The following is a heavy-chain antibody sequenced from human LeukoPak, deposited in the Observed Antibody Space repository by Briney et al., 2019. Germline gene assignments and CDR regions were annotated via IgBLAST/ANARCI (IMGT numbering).Heavy chain of an antibody. J-gene: IGHJ4*02. CDR2: ISSSSSTI. Sequence: PGGSLRLSCAASGFSFSTYTMNWVRQAPGKGLDWVSYISSSSSTIYYADSVKGRFTISRDNANNSLYLQMNSLRDEDTAVYYCARARRYRSSWYHDYWGQGAMVTVSS. D-gene: IGHD6-13*01. V-gene: IGHV3-48*02. CDR1: GFSFSTYT. CDR3: ARARRYRSSWYHDY.